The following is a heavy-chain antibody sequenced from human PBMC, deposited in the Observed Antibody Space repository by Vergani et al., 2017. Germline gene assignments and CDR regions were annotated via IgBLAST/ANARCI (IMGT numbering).Heavy chain of an antibody. CDR3: ARVGPVVPAAMDYDAFDI. D-gene: IGHD2-2*01. CDR2: IYYSGST. CDR1: GGSISSYY. J-gene: IGHJ3*02. V-gene: IGHV4-59*01. Sequence: QLQESGPGLVKPSETLSLTCTVSGGSISSYYWSWIRQPPGKGLEWIGYIYYSGSTNYNPSLKSRVTISVDTSKNQFSLKLSSVTAADTAVYYCARVGPVVPAAMDYDAFDIWGQGTMVTVSS.